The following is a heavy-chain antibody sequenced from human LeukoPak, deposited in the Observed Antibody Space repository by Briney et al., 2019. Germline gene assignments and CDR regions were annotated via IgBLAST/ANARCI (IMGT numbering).Heavy chain of an antibody. V-gene: IGHV4-34*01. J-gene: IGHJ6*02. D-gene: IGHD1-7*01. Sequence: NPSETLSLTCAVYGGSFSGYYWSWIRQPPGKGLEWIGEINHSGSTNYNPSLKSRVTISVGTSKNQFSLKLSSVTAADTAVYYCARGLTGTTYYYYGMGVWGQGTTVTVSS. CDR2: INHSGST. CDR1: GGSFSGYY. CDR3: ARGLTGTTYYYYGMGV.